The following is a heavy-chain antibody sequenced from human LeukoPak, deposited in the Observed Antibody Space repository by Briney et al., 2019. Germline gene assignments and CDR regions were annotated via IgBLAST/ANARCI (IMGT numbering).Heavy chain of an antibody. CDR2: INPNSGGT. CDR3: ARAMGIAAAGHDY. D-gene: IGHD6-13*01. CDR1: GYTFTDYY. Sequence: APVKVSCKASGYTFTDYYLHWVRQAPGQGLEWVGWINPNSGGTNYAQKFQGRVTMTRDTSISTAYMELSRLRSDDTAVYYCARAMGIAAAGHDYWGQGTLVTVSS. V-gene: IGHV1-2*02. J-gene: IGHJ4*02.